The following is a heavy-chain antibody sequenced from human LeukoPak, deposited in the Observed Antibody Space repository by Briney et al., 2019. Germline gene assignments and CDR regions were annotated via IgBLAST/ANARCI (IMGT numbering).Heavy chain of an antibody. CDR1: GYTFTGYY. V-gene: IGHV1-2*02. D-gene: IGHD2-2*01. J-gene: IGHJ5*02. Sequence: GASVKVSCKASGYTFTGYYMHWVRQAPGQGLEWMGWINPNSGGTNYAQKFQGRVTMTRDTSISTAYMELSRLRSDDTAVYYCARVEDIVVVPDDPRWFDPWGQGTLVTVSS. CDR2: INPNSGGT. CDR3: ARVEDIVVVPDDPRWFDP.